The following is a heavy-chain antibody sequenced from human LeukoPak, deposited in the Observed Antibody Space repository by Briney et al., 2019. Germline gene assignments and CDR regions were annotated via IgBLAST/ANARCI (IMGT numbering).Heavy chain of an antibody. CDR3: PRDGTYYDFWTGYYTGEPPQGSPYFQH. Sequence: GGSLRLSCVASGFTFSDYYMSWIRQAPGKGLEWVSYISSSGSTIYYADSGKGRFTISRDNAKNSLYLQMNSLRAEHPAVYYCPRDGTYYDFWTGYYTGEPPQGSPYFQHWGQGTLVTVSS. J-gene: IGHJ1*01. V-gene: IGHV3-11*01. CDR2: ISSSGSTI. D-gene: IGHD3-3*01. CDR1: GFTFSDYY.